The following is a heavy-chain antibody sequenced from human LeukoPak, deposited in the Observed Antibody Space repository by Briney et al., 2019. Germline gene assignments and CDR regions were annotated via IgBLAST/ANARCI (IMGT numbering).Heavy chain of an antibody. CDR1: GGTFSSYA. J-gene: IGHJ3*02. CDR2: INPSGGST. D-gene: IGHD2-2*01. CDR3: ARDSEDIVVVPAAIPGDAFDI. V-gene: IGHV1-46*01. Sequence: GASVKVSCKASGGTFSSYAISWVRQAPGQGLEWMGIINPSGGSTSYAQKFQGRVTMTRDTSTSTVYMELSSLRSEDTAAYYCARDSEDIVVVPAAIPGDAFDIWGQGTMVTVSS.